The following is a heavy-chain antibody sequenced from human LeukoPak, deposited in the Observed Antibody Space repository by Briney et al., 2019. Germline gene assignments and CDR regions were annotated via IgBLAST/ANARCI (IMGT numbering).Heavy chain of an antibody. Sequence: ASVKVSCKASGYTFTSNYIHWVRQAPGQGLEWMGMIYPRDGSTSYAQKFQGRATVTRDTSTGTVHMELSGLRSEDTAVYYCARDQEGFDYWGQGTLVTVSS. CDR3: ARDQEGFDY. J-gene: IGHJ4*02. V-gene: IGHV1-46*01. CDR1: GYTFTSNY. CDR2: IYPRDGST.